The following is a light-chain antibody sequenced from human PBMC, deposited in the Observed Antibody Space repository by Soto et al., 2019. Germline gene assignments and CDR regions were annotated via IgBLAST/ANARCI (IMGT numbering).Light chain of an antibody. J-gene: IGKJ2*01. CDR1: QSISSY. Sequence: DIQMTQSPSSLSASVGARLTITCRASQSISSYLNWYQQKPGQAPKLLIYAASSLQSGVPSRFSGSGSGTDFTLTISSLQPEDFATYYCQQSYSAPYTFGQGTKLEIK. CDR2: AAS. CDR3: QQSYSAPYT. V-gene: IGKV1-39*01.